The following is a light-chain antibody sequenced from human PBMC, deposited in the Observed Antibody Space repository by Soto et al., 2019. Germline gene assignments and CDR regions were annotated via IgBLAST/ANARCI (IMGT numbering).Light chain of an antibody. J-gene: IGKJ3*01. Sequence: EIVLTQSPGTLSLSPGERATLSCRASQSVSSSYLAWYQQKPGQAPRLLIYGASSRATGIPDRFSGSGSGTYFTLTISRMEPEDFAVYSFQQYGSSAIFTFGPGTKVDIK. CDR3: QQYGSSAIFT. CDR1: QSVSSSY. CDR2: GAS. V-gene: IGKV3-20*01.